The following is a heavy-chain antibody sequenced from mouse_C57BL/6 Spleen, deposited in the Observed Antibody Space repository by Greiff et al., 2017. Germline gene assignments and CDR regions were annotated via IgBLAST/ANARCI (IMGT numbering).Heavy chain of an antibody. V-gene: IGHV2-2*01. CDR2: IWRDGST. D-gene: IGHD2-4*01. CDR3: ASCYYDYDEGAMDY. CDR1: GYSFTSYG. J-gene: IGHJ4*01. Sequence: QVQLKEPGPGLVQPSQCLTISCTVSGYSFTSYGVHWVRQSPGKGLEWLGVIWRDGSTDYNAAFISRLSIRKDNSKSQVFFKMNSLQADDTAIYYCASCYYDYDEGAMDYWGQGTSVTVSS.